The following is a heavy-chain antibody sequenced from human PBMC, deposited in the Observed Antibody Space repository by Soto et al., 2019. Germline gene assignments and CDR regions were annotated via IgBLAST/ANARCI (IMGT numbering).Heavy chain of an antibody. Sequence: PGGSLRLSCAASGFPFRYYAFHWVRQPPGKGLEWVAVLSYDGSNKYYADFVKGRFTISRDNAKNMLYLHLSTLRAEDTAVYYCARGQLVNPGYYYGMDIWGQGTTVTVSS. V-gene: IGHV3-33*01. CDR2: LSYDGSNK. CDR1: GFPFRYYA. J-gene: IGHJ6*02. CDR3: ARGQLVNPGYYYGMDI. D-gene: IGHD3-22*01.